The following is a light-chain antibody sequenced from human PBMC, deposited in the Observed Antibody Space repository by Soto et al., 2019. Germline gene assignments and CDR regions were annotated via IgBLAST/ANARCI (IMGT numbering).Light chain of an antibody. V-gene: IGLV2-8*01. J-gene: IGLJ2*01. Sequence: QSVLTQPPFASGSPGQSVTISCTGTSSDVGGYDYVSWYQQYPGKAPKLMIYEVTKRPSGVPDRFSGSKSGNTASLTVSGLQAEDEADYYCASYAGSNKVFGGGTKVTVL. CDR1: SSDVGGYDY. CDR2: EVT. CDR3: ASYAGSNKV.